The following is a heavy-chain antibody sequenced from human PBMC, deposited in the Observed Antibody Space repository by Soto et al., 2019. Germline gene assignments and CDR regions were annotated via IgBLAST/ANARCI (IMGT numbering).Heavy chain of an antibody. CDR3: ARERLPGSYYGMDV. Sequence: SETLSLTCTVSGGSISSGDYYWSWIRQPPGKGLEWIGYIYYSGSTYYNPSLKSRVTISVDTSKNQFSLRLSSVTAADTAVYYCARERLPGSYYGMDVWGQGTTVTVSS. CDR1: GGSISSGDYY. D-gene: IGHD6-25*01. CDR2: IYYSGST. J-gene: IGHJ6*02. V-gene: IGHV4-30-4*01.